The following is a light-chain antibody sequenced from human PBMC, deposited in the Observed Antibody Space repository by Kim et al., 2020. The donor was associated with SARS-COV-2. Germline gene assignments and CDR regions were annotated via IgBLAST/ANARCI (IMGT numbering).Light chain of an antibody. CDR3: ASYAGYYNFV. Sequence: GQSVTISCPGTTRNVGGYDYVSWYQQRPGRAPKLIIYDVSGRPSGVPDRFCGSKSGGTASLTISGRQAEDEADYYCASYAGYYNFVFGTGTKVTVL. V-gene: IGLV2-11*01. CDR1: TRNVGGYDY. J-gene: IGLJ1*01. CDR2: DVS.